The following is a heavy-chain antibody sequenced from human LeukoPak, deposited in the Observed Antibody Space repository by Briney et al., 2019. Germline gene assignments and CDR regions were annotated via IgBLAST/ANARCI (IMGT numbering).Heavy chain of an antibody. CDR1: GFTFSSYA. V-gene: IGHV3-23*01. Sequence: PGGSLRLSCAASGFTFSSYAMSWVRQAPGKGLEWVSAISGSGGSTYYADSVKGRFTISRDNSKNTLYLQMNSLRAEDTAVYYCAREPGVYYDSSGYIIKGLWAFDIWGQGTMVTVSS. CDR2: ISGSGGST. D-gene: IGHD3-22*01. CDR3: AREPGVYYDSSGYIIKGLWAFDI. J-gene: IGHJ3*02.